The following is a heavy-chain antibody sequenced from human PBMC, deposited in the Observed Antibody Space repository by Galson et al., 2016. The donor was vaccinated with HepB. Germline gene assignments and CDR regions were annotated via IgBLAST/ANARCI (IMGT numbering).Heavy chain of an antibody. CDR3: TLRKYYYENNDFYYEDY. V-gene: IGHV3-73*01. Sequence: SLRLSCAASGFTFSGSGIHWVRQASGKGLEWVGRIRNEANSYATAYAASVKGRFTISRDDSKNTAYLQMNTLKTEDTAVYYCTLRKYYYENNDFYYEDYWGLGTLVTVSS. D-gene: IGHD3-22*01. CDR2: IRNEANSYAT. CDR1: GFTFSGSG. J-gene: IGHJ4*02.